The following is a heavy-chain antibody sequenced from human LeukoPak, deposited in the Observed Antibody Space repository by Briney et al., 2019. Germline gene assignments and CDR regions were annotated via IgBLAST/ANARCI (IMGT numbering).Heavy chain of an antibody. CDR2: IYYSGST. CDR3: ARVSYDSSGYYYGMDV. J-gene: IGHJ6*02. Sequence: PSHTLSLTCTLSGGSISSGGYSWSWLRQHPGKGLEWIGYIYYSGSTYYNPSLKSRVTISVDTSKNQFSLKLSSVTAADTAVYYCARVSYDSSGYYYGMDVWGQGTTVTVSS. V-gene: IGHV4-31*03. CDR1: GGSISSGGYS. D-gene: IGHD3-22*01.